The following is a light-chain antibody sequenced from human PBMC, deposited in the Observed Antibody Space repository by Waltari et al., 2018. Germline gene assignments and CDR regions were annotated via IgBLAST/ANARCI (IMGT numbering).Light chain of an antibody. Sequence: QSALTQPRSVSGSPGQSVPISCTGTSSDVGAYNYVSWYQQHPGKAPKIMIDDVTKRPSGVPDRCSGSKSCNTASLTISGLQTEDEADYYCCSYAGTYVFGTGTKVTVL. CDR2: DVT. CDR3: CSYAGTYV. V-gene: IGLV2-11*01. J-gene: IGLJ1*01. CDR1: SSDVGAYNY.